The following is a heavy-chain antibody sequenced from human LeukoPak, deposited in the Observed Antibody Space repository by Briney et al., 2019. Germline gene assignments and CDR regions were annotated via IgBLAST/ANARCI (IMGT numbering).Heavy chain of an antibody. CDR1: GFTFSTYW. D-gene: IGHD2-2*01. Sequence: GGSLRLSCAASGFTFSTYWMSWVRQAPGKGLEWVANIKQDGSDKFYVDSVKGRFTISRDNAKNSMYLQMNSLRVEDTAVYYCARVLPVASRDYWGQGTLVTVSS. V-gene: IGHV3-7*01. CDR3: ARVLPVASRDY. J-gene: IGHJ4*02. CDR2: IKQDGSDK.